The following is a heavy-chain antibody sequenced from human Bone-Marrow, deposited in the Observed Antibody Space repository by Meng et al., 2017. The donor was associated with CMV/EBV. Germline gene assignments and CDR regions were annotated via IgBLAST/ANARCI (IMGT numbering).Heavy chain of an antibody. CDR3: ARGGLRYSSSSRGYYYYGMDV. V-gene: IGHV3-21*01. CDR2: ISSSSSYI. CDR1: GFTFSSYS. Sequence: GESLKISCAASGFTFSSYSMNWVRQAPGKGLEWVSSISSSSSYIYYADSVKGRFTISRDNAKNSLYLQMNSLRAEDTAVYYCARGGLRYSSSSRGYYYYGMDVWGQGATVTVSS. D-gene: IGHD6-6*01. J-gene: IGHJ6*02.